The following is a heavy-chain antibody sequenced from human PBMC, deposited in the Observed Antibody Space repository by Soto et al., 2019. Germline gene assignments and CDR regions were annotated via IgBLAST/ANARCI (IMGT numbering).Heavy chain of an antibody. D-gene: IGHD2-15*01. CDR1: GYTFTSYG. V-gene: IGHV1-18*01. CDR3: AIKLGYCSGGRCYHFDY. CDR2: ISAYNGNT. Sequence: ASVKVSCKASGYTFTSYGISWVRQAPGQGLEWMGWISAYNGNTNYAQKLQGRVTMTTDTSTSTAYMELSSLRSEDTAVYYCAIKLGYCSGGRCYHFDYWGQGTLVTVSS. J-gene: IGHJ4*02.